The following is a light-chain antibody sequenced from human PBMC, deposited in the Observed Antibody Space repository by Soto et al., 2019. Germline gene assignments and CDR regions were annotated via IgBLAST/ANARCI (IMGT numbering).Light chain of an antibody. Sequence: DIQMTQSPSTLSASVGDRVTITCRASQSISTWLAWYQQKPGKAPKLLIYKASSLEGGVPSRFSGSGSGTSFTLIISSLQPEDFATYYCQQSYRTPHTFGQGTKLETK. J-gene: IGKJ2*01. V-gene: IGKV1-5*03. CDR2: KAS. CDR3: QQSYRTPHT. CDR1: QSISTW.